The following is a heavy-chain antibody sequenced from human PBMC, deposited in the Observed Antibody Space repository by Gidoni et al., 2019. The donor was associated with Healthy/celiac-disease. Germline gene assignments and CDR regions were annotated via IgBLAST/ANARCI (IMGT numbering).Heavy chain of an antibody. CDR2: MSGSGGSK. D-gene: IGHD3-22*01. CDR3: AKDTPDRLDY. V-gene: IGHV3-23*01. J-gene: IGHJ4*02. CDR1: GFTFSSYA. Sequence: EVQLLESGGGLVQPGGSLRLSCAASGFTFSSYAMSWVRQAPGKGLEWVSAMSGSGGSKYYADSVKGRFTISRENSKNTLDLQMNSLRAEDTAVYYCAKDTPDRLDYWGQGTLVTVSS.